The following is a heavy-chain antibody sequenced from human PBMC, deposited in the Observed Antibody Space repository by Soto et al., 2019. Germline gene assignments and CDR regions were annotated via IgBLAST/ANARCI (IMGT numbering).Heavy chain of an antibody. V-gene: IGHV3-33*01. J-gene: IGHJ3*02. CDR1: GFTFSRYG. CDR3: ARSGYDRTGYPIGLDI. CDR2: IWHDGGRK. Sequence: QVQLVESGGGVVQPGRSLRISCAASGFTFSRYGMHWVRQAPGKGLEWVAVIWHDGGRKHYVDSVKGRFTISRDNSKNTLYVEMNSLRAEDTAVYYCARSGYDRTGYPIGLDIWGQGTMVIVSS. D-gene: IGHD3-22*01.